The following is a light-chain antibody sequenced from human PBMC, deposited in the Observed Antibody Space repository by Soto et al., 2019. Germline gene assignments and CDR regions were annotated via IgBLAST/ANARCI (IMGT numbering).Light chain of an antibody. V-gene: IGKV1-5*03. CDR2: QAS. Sequence: DIQMTQSPSTLSTFVGDRVTITCRASQTISSWLAWYQQKPGKAPKLLIYQASTLQIGVPSRFSGSGSGTEFTLTISSLQPDDFATYYCQQYNSYSRTFGQGTKLEIK. CDR1: QTISSW. CDR3: QQYNSYSRT. J-gene: IGKJ2*02.